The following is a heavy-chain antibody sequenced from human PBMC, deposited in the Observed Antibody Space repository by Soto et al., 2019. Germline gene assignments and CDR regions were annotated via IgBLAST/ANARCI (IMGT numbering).Heavy chain of an antibody. CDR3: ARVGSSLFGEWFDP. J-gene: IGHJ5*02. D-gene: IGHD6-13*01. V-gene: IGHV4-4*07. CDR2: IYSSGST. CDR1: GDSISSNY. Sequence: LSLTCTVSGDSISSNYWSWIRQPAGKGLERIGRIYSSGSTNYNPALKSRVTMSVDTSKNQLSLKLSSVTAADTAVYYCARVGSSLFGEWFDPWGQGTLVTVSS.